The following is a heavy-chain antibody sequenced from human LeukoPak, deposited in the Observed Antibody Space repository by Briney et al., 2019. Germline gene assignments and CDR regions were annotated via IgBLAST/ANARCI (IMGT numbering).Heavy chain of an antibody. CDR3: ARSSFPTFPLFDY. D-gene: IGHD2/OR15-2a*01. CDR1: GFTVSSNY. J-gene: IGHJ4*02. V-gene: IGHV3-66*02. Sequence: GGSLRLSCAASGFTVSSNYMSWVRQAPGKGLEWVSVIYSGGSTYYADSVKGRLTISRDNSKNTLYLQMNSLRAEDTAVYYCARSSFPTFPLFDYWGQGTLVTVSS. CDR2: IYSGGST.